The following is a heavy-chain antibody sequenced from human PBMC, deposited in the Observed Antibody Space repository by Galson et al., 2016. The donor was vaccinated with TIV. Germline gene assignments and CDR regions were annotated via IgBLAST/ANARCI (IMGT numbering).Heavy chain of an antibody. D-gene: IGHD2-2*01. CDR3: AKGQLRAARRFYYMDV. J-gene: IGHJ6*03. V-gene: IGHV3-9*01. Sequence: SLRLSCAASGFTFDDYAMHWARQVPGKGLEWVSVISWNSGTTVYADSAKGRFIISRDNAKNSLYLQMDSLRAEDTALYYCAKGQLRAARRFYYMDVWGKGTTVTVSS. CDR2: ISWNSGTT. CDR1: GFTFDDYA.